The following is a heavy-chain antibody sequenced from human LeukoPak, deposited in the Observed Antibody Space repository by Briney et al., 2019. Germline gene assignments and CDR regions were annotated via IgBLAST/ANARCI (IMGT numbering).Heavy chain of an antibody. Sequence: ASVKVSCKSSGYIFMDYFIHWVRRAPGQGLEWMGRINPNSGGTDFGQKFQGRVTMTRDTSISTVYMELSGLRSDDTAVHFCARDTYGERYFDRIEYFHYWGQGNLVTVSS. J-gene: IGHJ1*01. CDR2: INPNSGGT. CDR1: GYIFMDYF. CDR3: ARDTYGERYFDRIEYFHY. D-gene: IGHD3-9*01. V-gene: IGHV1-2*06.